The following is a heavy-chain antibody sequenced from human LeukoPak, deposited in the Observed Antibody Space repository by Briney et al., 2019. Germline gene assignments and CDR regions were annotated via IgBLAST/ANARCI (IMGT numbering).Heavy chain of an antibody. V-gene: IGHV3-53*01. D-gene: IGHD3-10*01. CDR3: ARDVCVWGSGSYSDY. Sequence: GGSLRLSCAASGFTVSSNYMSWVRQAPGKGLEWGSVIYSGGSTYYADSVKGRFTISRDNSKNTLYLQMNSLRAEDTAVYYCARDVCVWGSGSYSDYWGQGTLVTVSS. CDR1: GFTVSSNY. CDR2: IYSGGST. J-gene: IGHJ4*02.